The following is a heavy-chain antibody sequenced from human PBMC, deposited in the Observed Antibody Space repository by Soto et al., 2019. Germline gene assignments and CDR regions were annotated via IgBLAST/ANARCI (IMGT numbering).Heavy chain of an antibody. CDR3: ARALQRSSRRWYDY. V-gene: IGHV4-59*01. J-gene: IGHJ4*02. CDR1: GGSISSYY. D-gene: IGHD6-13*01. Sequence: SETLSLTCTVSGGSISSYYWSWIRQPPGKGLEWIGYIYYSGSTNYNPSLKSRVTISVDTSKNQFSLKLSSVTAADTAVYYCARALQRSSRRWYDYWGQGTLVTV. CDR2: IYYSGST.